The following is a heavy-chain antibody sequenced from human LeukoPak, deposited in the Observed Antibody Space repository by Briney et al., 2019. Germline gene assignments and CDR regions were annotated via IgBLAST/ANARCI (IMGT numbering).Heavy chain of an antibody. Sequence: ASVKVSCKASGYTFTNYAMNWVRQAPGKGLEWMGGFDPEDGETIYAQKFQGRVTMTEDTSTDTAYMELSSLRSEDTAVYYCATHVEIPNFDYWGQGTLVTVSS. CDR1: GYTFTNYA. D-gene: IGHD1-1*01. V-gene: IGHV1-24*01. CDR2: FDPEDGET. CDR3: ATHVEIPNFDY. J-gene: IGHJ4*02.